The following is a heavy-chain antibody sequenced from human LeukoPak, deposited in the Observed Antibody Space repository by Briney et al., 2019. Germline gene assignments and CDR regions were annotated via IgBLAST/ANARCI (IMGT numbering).Heavy chain of an antibody. J-gene: IGHJ4*02. CDR2: IYYSGST. D-gene: IGHD4-11*01. Sequence: SQTLSLTCTVSGGSISSDDYYWSWIRQPPGKGLEWIGYIYYSGSTSYNPSLKSRVTISVDTSKNQFSLKLSSVTAADTAVYYCARGPARSNRRAVDYWGQGTLVTVSS. CDR1: GGSISSDDYY. CDR3: ARGPARSNRRAVDY. V-gene: IGHV4-30-4*01.